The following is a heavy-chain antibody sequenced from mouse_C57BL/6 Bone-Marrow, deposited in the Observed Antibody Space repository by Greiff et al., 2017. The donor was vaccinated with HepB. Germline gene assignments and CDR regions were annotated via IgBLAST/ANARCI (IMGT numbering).Heavy chain of an antibody. CDR2: IDPEDGET. Sequence: VHVKQSGAELVKPGASVKLSCTASGFNIKDYYMHWVKQRTDQGLEWIGRIDPEDGETKYAPKFQGKATITADTSSKTAYLQLSSLTSEDPAVYYCASVVLIEPQASLDSWGKGTTLTVSS. D-gene: IGHD3-2*02. V-gene: IGHV14-2*01. CDR3: ASVVLIEPQASLDS. CDR1: GFNIKDYY. J-gene: IGHJ2*01.